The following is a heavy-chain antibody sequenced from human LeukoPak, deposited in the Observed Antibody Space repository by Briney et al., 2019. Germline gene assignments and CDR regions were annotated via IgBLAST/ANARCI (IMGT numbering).Heavy chain of an antibody. V-gene: IGHV5-51*01. CDR1: GYSFTSYW. J-gene: IGHJ4*02. CDR2: IYPGDSDT. Sequence: GESLKISCKGSGYSFTSYWIGWVRQMPGKGLEWMGIIYPGDSDTRYSPSFQGQVTISADKSISTAYLQWSSLKASDTAMYYCARRPQIGYSSGWYWDYWGQGTLVTVSS. D-gene: IGHD6-19*01. CDR3: ARRPQIGYSSGWYWDY.